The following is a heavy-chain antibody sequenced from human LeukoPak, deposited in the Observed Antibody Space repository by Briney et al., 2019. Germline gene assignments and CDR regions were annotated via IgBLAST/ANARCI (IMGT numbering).Heavy chain of an antibody. CDR1: GVSMSGYY. J-gene: IGHJ3*02. Sequence: PSETLSLTCTVSGVSMSGYYWSWIRQSPGKGLEWIAYMSYSGTKNSNPSLKSRVTMSVDTSKSQFSLRLTSVTAADTAIYYCTRWGALNGFDIWGQGTVVTVSS. CDR3: TRWGALNGFDI. CDR2: MSYSGTK. V-gene: IGHV4-59*01. D-gene: IGHD3-16*01.